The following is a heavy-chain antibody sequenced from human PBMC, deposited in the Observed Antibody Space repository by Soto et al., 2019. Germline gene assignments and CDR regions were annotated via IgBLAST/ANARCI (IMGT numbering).Heavy chain of an antibody. CDR3: ARVWGQVKHDDFWSGYYDY. J-gene: IGHJ4*02. CDR1: GYTFINSY. Sequence: QVQLLQSGAEVKKPGASVKISCKASGYTFINSYISWVRRAPGQGLEWVGLINPSGGSTTYAQNFQGRVTMTRDTSASTVYMELSSLRSEDTAVYYWARVWGQVKHDDFWSGYYDYWGQGTLVTVSS. D-gene: IGHD3-3*01. V-gene: IGHV1-46*01. CDR2: INPSGGST.